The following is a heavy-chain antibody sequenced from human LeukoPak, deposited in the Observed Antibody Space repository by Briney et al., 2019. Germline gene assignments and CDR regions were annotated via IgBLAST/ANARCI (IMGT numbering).Heavy chain of an antibody. CDR3: TTDLDY. CDR2: IKSKSDGGTI. Sequence: GGSLRLSCAGSGFIFRDVWMSWVRQAPGKGLEWVGRIKSKSDGGTIDYAAPVKGRVTMSRDDSKKTFSLETNNLKTEDTGVYYCTTDLDYWGQGTLVTVSS. V-gene: IGHV3-15*01. CDR1: GFIFRDVW. J-gene: IGHJ4*02.